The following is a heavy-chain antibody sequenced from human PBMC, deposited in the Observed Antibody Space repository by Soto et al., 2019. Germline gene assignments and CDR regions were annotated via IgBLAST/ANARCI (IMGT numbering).Heavy chain of an antibody. Sequence: VQLLESGGGLVQPGGSLRLCCAASGFTFTSYAMSWVRQATGQGLEWVSAISGRGGSTYYADCVKGRFTISRDNSKNTLYLQMNSLRAEDTAVYYCAKDPGEQNWFGPWGQGTLVTVSS. V-gene: IGHV3-23*01. J-gene: IGHJ5*02. D-gene: IGHD1-26*01. CDR3: AKDPGEQNWFGP. CDR2: ISGRGGST. CDR1: GFTFTSYA.